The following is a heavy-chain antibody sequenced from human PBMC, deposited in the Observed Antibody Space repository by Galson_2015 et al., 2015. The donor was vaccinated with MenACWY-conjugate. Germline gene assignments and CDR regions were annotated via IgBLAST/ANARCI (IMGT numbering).Heavy chain of an antibody. CDR2: ISGGGTST. V-gene: IGHV3-23*01. CDR3: ASQIWVQIERRRPFDF. J-gene: IGHJ3*01. Sequence: SLRLSCAASGFAFSNYAMSWVRQAPGKGLEWVSSISGGGTSTYYTDSVKGRFTISRDNSKNTLSLLINSLKADDTAVCYCASQIWVQIERRRPFDFLCQGTMVTVS. CDR1: GFAFSNYA. D-gene: IGHD1-1*01.